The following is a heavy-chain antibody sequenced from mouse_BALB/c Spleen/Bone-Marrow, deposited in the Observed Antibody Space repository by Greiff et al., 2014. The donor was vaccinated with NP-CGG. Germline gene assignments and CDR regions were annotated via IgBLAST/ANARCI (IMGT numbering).Heavy chain of an antibody. J-gene: IGHJ3*01. D-gene: IGHD2-1*01. CDR3: ARNGNYPAWFAY. CDR1: GYTFSSYW. CDR2: ILPGSGST. V-gene: IGHV1-9*01. Sequence: VQLQQSGAELMKPGASVKISCKATGYTFSSYWIEWVKQRPGHGLEWIGEILPGSGSTNYNEKFKGKAMFTADTSSNTAYMQLSSLTSEDSAVYYCARNGNYPAWFAYWGQGTLVTVSA.